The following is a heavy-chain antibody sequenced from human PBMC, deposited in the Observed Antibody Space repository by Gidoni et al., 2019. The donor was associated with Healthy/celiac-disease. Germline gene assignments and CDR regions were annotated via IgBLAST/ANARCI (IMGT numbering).Heavy chain of an antibody. CDR1: GFTFSSYA. J-gene: IGHJ6*02. Sequence: EVQLLESGGGLVPPGGSLRLSCAASGFTFSSYAMSWVRHAPGKGLEWGSAISGSGGSTYYADSVKGRFTISRDNAKNTLYLKMNSRRAEDTAVYYCAKDKGEMATITRYYYGMDVWGQGTTVTVSS. CDR2: ISGSGGST. V-gene: IGHV3-23*01. D-gene: IGHD5-12*01. CDR3: AKDKGEMATITRYYYGMDV.